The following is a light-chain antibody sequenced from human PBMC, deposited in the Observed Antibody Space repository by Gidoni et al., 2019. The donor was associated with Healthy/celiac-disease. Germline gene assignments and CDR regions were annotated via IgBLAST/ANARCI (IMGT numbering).Light chain of an antibody. V-gene: IGKV3-15*01. CDR3: QQYNNWPPWT. Sequence: EVVMTQSPATLSVSPGERATPSCRASQSVSSSLAWYQQKPGQAPRLLIYGASTRAAGIPARFSGSGSGTEFTLTISSLQSEDFAVYHCQQYNNWPPWTFGQXTKVEIK. CDR1: QSVSSS. CDR2: GAS. J-gene: IGKJ1*01.